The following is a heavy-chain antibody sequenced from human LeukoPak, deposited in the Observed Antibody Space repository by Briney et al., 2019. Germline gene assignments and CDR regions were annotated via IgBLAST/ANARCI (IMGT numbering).Heavy chain of an antibody. CDR2: IYYSGST. CDR3: ARGIAVAGTGKYNWFDP. J-gene: IGHJ5*02. CDR1: GGSISSSSYY. V-gene: IGHV4-39*07. D-gene: IGHD6-19*01. Sequence: PSETLSLTCTVSGGSISSSSYYWGWIRQPPGKGLEWIGSIYYSGSTYYNPSLKSRVTISVDTSKNQFSLKLSSVTAADTAVYYCARGIAVAGTGKYNWFDPWGQGTLVTVSS.